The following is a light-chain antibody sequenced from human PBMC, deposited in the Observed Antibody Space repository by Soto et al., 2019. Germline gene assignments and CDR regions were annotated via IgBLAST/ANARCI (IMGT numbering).Light chain of an antibody. CDR2: AAS. Sequence: DIQMTQSPSSLSASVGDRVTITCRASQSIYSSLNWYHQKPGKAPKLLIYAASNLQSGVPSRFSGSGSGTDFTLSISSLQPEDFATYYCQQSYSAPYTFGGGTKLEI. CDR3: QQSYSAPYT. CDR1: QSIYSS. V-gene: IGKV1-39*01. J-gene: IGKJ2*01.